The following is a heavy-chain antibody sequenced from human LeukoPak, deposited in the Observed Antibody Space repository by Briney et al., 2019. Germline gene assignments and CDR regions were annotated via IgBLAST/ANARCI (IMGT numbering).Heavy chain of an antibody. Sequence: GGSLRLSCAASGFTVSSNYMSWVRQAPGKGLEWVSVIYSGGSTYYADSVKGRFTISRDNSKNTLYLQMNSLRAEDTAVYYCARWGTAMVSNLDYWGQGTLVTVSS. V-gene: IGHV3-66*01. J-gene: IGHJ4*02. CDR3: ARWGTAMVSNLDY. CDR2: IYSGGST. D-gene: IGHD5-18*01. CDR1: GFTVSSNY.